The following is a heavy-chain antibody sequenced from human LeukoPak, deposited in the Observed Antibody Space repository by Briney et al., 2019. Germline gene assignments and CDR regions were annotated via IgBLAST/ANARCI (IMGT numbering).Heavy chain of an antibody. Sequence: SETLSLTCAVYGGSFSGYYWSSIRQPPGKGLEWIGEINHSGSTNYNPSLKSRVTISVDTSKNQFSLKLSSVTAADTAVYYCARMGATASFFQHWGQGTLVTVSS. CDR1: GGSFSGYY. CDR3: ARMGATASFFQH. V-gene: IGHV4-34*01. CDR2: INHSGST. J-gene: IGHJ1*01. D-gene: IGHD1-26*01.